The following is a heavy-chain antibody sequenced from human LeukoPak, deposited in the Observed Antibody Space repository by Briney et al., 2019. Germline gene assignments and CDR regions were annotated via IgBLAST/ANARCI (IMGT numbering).Heavy chain of an antibody. Sequence: SETLSLTCAVSGGSISSGHYYWTRTPQPAGKGLVWFGYVDTSRRTKYTPSVQSRATMSPDTSKNQCSVNLTSVTAAETTIYYCARGSLVGGTTFYSYWGQGTLVSVSS. D-gene: IGHD1-26*01. CDR2: VDTSRRT. CDR1: GGSISSGHYY. J-gene: IGHJ4*02. CDR3: ARGSLVGGTTFYSY. V-gene: IGHV4-61*09.